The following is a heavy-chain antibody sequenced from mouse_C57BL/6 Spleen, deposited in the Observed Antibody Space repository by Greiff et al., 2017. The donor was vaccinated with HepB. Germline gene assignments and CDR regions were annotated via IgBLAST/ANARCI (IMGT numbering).Heavy chain of an antibody. V-gene: IGHV5-9-1*02. J-gene: IGHJ4*01. Sequence: EVQVVESGEGLVKPGGSLKLSCAASGFTFSSYAMSWVRQTPEKRLEWVAYISSGGDYIYYADTVKGRFTISRDNARNTLYLQMSSLKSEDTAMYYCTRDRVSITTVVDYYAMDYWGQGTSVTVSS. D-gene: IGHD1-1*01. CDR2: ISSGGDYI. CDR3: TRDRVSITTVVDYYAMDY. CDR1: GFTFSSYA.